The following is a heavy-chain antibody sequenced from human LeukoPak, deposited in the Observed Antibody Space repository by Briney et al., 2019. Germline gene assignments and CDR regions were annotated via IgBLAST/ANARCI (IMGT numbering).Heavy chain of an antibody. Sequence: KVSSKASGFTPTGYNMEGVPQAPGQGVEWMGWINTNSGGTNYAQKFQGGVTMTRDTSISTAYMELSRLRSDDTAVYYCARAINYAPDYWGQGTLVTVSS. CDR1: GFTPTGYN. V-gene: IGHV1-2*02. J-gene: IGHJ4*02. CDR3: ARAINYAPDY. D-gene: IGHD1-7*01. CDR2: INTNSGGT.